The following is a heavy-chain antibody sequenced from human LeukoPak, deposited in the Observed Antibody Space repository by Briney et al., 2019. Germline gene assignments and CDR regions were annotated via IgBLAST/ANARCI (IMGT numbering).Heavy chain of an antibody. V-gene: IGHV1-18*01. D-gene: IGHD3-10*01. CDR1: GYTFTDYG. J-gene: IGHJ4*02. CDR2: ISAYNGNT. Sequence: ASVKVSCKASGYTFTDYGISWVRQAPGQGLEWMGWISAYNGNTNYAQKLQGRVTMTTDTSTSTAYMELRSLRSDDTAVYYCARGATYLDYYGSGSYKDYWGQGPLVTVSS. CDR3: ARGATYLDYYGSGSYKDY.